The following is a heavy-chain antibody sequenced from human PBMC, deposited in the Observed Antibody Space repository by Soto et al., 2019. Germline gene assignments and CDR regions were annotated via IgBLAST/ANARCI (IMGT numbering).Heavy chain of an antibody. CDR1: GYTFTRYY. J-gene: IGHJ4*02. V-gene: IGHV1-46*01. CDR2: IDPSAGST. D-gene: IGHD1-1*01. Sequence: ASVKVSCKASGYTFTRYYMHWVRQAPGQGLEWMGVIDPSAGSTTWAQRFQGRVTITRDTSTSTVYMELSNLSSEDTAVYYCARSPVPTGATLYYFDYWGQGTLVTVSS. CDR3: ARSPVPTGATLYYFDY.